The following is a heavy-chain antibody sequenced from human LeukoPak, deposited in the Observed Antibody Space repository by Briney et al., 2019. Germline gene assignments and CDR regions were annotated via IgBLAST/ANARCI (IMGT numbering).Heavy chain of an antibody. V-gene: IGHV3-23*01. CDR3: AKSSSAAVTRHYFDY. J-gene: IGHJ4*02. CDR1: GFSVTNNY. D-gene: IGHD2-15*01. Sequence: PGGSLRLSCAVSGFSVTNNYMSWVRQAPGKGLEWVSAISGSGGSTNYADSVKGRFTISRDNSKNTLYLQMNSLRAEDTAVYYCAKSSSAAVTRHYFDYWGQGTLVTVSS. CDR2: ISGSGGST.